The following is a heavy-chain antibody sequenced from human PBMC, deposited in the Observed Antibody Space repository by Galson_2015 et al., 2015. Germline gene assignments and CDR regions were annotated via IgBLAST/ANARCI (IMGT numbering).Heavy chain of an antibody. J-gene: IGHJ4*02. V-gene: IGHV3-33*01. D-gene: IGHD2-21*02. CDR1: GFTFSSYG. Sequence: SLRLSCAASGFTFSSYGMHWVRQAPGKGLEWVAVIWYDGSNKYYADSVKGRFTISRDNSKNTLYLQMNSLRAEDTAVYYCARDGEYCGGDCPAGYFDYWGQGTLVTVSS. CDR2: IWYDGSNK. CDR3: ARDGEYCGGDCPAGYFDY.